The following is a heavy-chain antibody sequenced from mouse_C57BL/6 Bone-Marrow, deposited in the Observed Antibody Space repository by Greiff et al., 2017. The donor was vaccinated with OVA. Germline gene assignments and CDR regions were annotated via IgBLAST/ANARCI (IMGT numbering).Heavy chain of an antibody. V-gene: IGHV1-82*01. D-gene: IGHD1-1*01. CDR1: GYAFSSSW. CDR3: ARPLLLRYCYAMDY. J-gene: IGHJ4*01. CDR2: IYPGDGDT. Sequence: VQGVESGPELVKPGASVKISCKASGYAFSSSWMNWVKQRPGKGLEWIGRIYPGDGDTNYNGKFKGKATLTADKSSSTAYMQLSSLTSEDSAVYFCARPLLLRYCYAMDYWGQGTSVTVSS.